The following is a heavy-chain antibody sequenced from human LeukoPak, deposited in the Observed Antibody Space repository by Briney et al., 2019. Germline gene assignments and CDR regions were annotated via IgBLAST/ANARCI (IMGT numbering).Heavy chain of an antibody. V-gene: IGHV3-30*18. CDR2: ISYDGTDK. CDR1: GFNFRSYG. CDR3: AKDPQDFYGSSGYRPERY. J-gene: IGHJ4*02. Sequence: GGSLRLSCAASGFNFRSYGMQWVRQAPGKGLEWVTLISYDGTDKYYAASVRGRFTISRDNSKNTVYLQMNSLRPEDTGVYYCAKDPQDFYGSSGYRPERYWGQGTLVTVSS. D-gene: IGHD3-22*01.